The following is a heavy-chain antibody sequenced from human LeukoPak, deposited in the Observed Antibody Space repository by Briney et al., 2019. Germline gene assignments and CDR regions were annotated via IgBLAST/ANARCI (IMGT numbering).Heavy chain of an antibody. Sequence: PGGSLRLSCAASGFTFSSYWKSWVRQAPGKGLEWVAKIKQDGSEKNYVDSVKGRFTISRDNAKNSQYLQINSLRVEETAVYYCARSGSDFDCWGQGTLVSVSS. CDR2: IKQDGSEK. CDR1: GFTFSSYW. CDR3: ARSGSDFDC. V-gene: IGHV3-7*01. D-gene: IGHD1-26*01. J-gene: IGHJ4*02.